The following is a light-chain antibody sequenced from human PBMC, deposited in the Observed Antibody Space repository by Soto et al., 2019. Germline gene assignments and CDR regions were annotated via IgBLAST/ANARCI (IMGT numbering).Light chain of an antibody. J-gene: IGKJ1*01. CDR1: QSISSW. V-gene: IGKV1-5*03. Sequence: DIQMTQSPSTLSASVGDRVTITCRASQSISSWLAWYQQKPGKAPKLLIYKASSLESGVPSRFSGSGSGTEFTLTISSLQPDDFATYYCQQYNRTFGQGTKVDI. CDR2: KAS. CDR3: QQYNRT.